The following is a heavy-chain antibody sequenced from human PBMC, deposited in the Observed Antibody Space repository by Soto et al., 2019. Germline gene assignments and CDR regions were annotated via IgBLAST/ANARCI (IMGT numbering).Heavy chain of an antibody. CDR2: IYYSGST. V-gene: IGHV4-59*08. D-gene: IGHD2-21*01. CDR3: ARRTSFPSGLGI. J-gene: IGHJ6*03. Sequence: PEKRLEWIGYIYYSGSTKYNPSLKSRVTISVDTSKNQFSLKLSSVTAADTAFYYCARRTSFPSGLGIWGKRTSVS.